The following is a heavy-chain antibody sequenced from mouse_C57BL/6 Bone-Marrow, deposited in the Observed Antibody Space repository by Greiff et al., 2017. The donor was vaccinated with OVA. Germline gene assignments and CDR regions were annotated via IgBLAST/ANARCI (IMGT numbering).Heavy chain of an antibody. D-gene: IGHD3-2*02. CDR2: IYPKSGNT. CDR1: GYTFTSYG. Sequence: VQLQQSGAELARPGASVKLSCKASGYTFTSYGISWVKQRTGQGLEWIGEIYPKSGNTYYNEKFKGKATLTADKSSSTAYMELRSLTSEDSAVYFCARRGSSGYVGYWGQGTTLTVSS. CDR3: ARRGSSGYVGY. V-gene: IGHV1-81*01. J-gene: IGHJ2*01.